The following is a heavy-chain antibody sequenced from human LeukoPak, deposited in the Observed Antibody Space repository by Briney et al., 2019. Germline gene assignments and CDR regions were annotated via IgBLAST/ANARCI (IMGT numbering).Heavy chain of an antibody. CDR1: GYTLTELS. CDR2: FDPEDGET. Sequence: ASVTVSCKVSGYTLTELSMHWVRQAPGKGLEWMGGFDPEDGETIYAQKFQGRVTITEDTSTDTAYMELSSLRSEDTAVYYCATGPAGDIYGDYFDYWGQGTLVTVSS. J-gene: IGHJ4*02. D-gene: IGHD4-17*01. V-gene: IGHV1-24*01. CDR3: ATGPAGDIYGDYFDY.